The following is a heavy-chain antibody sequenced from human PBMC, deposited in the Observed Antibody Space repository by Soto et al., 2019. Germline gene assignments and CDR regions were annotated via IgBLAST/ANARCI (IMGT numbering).Heavy chain of an antibody. CDR2: ISHTGRT. Sequence: QVQLQESGPGLVRPAETLSLTCSVSTGSMRTYYWTWIRQSPGKGLEWIGQISHTGRTKYNPSLESRVTISVVTSRKQFSLKLTSVTAADTALYYCARDDTTGLFDFWGQGTLVTVSS. CDR3: ARDDTTGLFDF. J-gene: IGHJ4*02. D-gene: IGHD4-17*01. CDR1: TGSMRTYY. V-gene: IGHV4-59*01.